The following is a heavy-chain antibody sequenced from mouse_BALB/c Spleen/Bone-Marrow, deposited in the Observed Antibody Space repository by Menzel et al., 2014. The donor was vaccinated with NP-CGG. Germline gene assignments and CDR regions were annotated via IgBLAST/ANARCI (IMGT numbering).Heavy chain of an antibody. CDR3: ARPGYYGYQDV. J-gene: IGHJ1*01. D-gene: IGHD1-2*01. Sequence: EVKLMESGGGLVPPGGSLKLSCAASGFDFSGYWMTWVRQAPGKGLEWIGEINPDSSTINYTPSLKDKFIISRDNAKNALYLQMSKVRSEDTALYYCARPGYYGYQDVWGAGTTVTVSS. CDR2: INPDSSTI. CDR1: GFDFSGYW. V-gene: IGHV4-1*02.